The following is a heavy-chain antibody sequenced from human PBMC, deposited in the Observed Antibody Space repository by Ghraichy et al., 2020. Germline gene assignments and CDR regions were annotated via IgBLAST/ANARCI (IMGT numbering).Heavy chain of an antibody. Sequence: ASVKVSCKASGYTFTGYYMHWVRQAPGQGLEWMGWINPNSGGTNYAQKFQGRVTMTRDTSISTAYMELSRLRSDDTAVYYCARGGRIVVIFSPFDYWGQGTLVTVSS. CDR3: ARGGRIVVIFSPFDY. CDR2: INPNSGGT. D-gene: IGHD3-22*01. J-gene: IGHJ4*02. CDR1: GYTFTGYY. V-gene: IGHV1-2*02.